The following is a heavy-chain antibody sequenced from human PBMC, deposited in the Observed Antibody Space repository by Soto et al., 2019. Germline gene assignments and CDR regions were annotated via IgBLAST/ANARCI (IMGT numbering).Heavy chain of an antibody. CDR1: GGSISSYY. CDR2: IYYSGST. Sequence: PSETLSLTCTVSGGSISSYYWSWIRQPPGKRLERIGYIYYSGSTNYNPSLKSRVTISVDTSKNQFSLKLSSVTAADTAVYYCARDRFPWERGAGLTFDIWGQGTMVTVSS. D-gene: IGHD1-26*01. J-gene: IGHJ3*02. V-gene: IGHV4-59*01. CDR3: ARDRFPWERGAGLTFDI.